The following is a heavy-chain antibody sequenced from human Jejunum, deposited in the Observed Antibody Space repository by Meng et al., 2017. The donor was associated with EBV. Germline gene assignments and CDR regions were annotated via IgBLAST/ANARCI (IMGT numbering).Heavy chain of an antibody. CDR3: SRDLAGPYDD. V-gene: IGHV3-74*01. CDR2: INENGRTT. Sequence: EVHVVESGGALVQPGGSLRLSCAASGFTFSTYWMHWVRQAPGKGLVWISRINENGRTTTYADSVKGRFTISRDNTKNTLYLQMNNLRAEDTAVYFCSRDLAGPYDDWGQGTLVTVSS. J-gene: IGHJ4*02. CDR1: GFTFSTYW.